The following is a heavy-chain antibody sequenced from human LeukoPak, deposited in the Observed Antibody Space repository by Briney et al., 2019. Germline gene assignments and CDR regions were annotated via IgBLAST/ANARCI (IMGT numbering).Heavy chain of an antibody. CDR1: GFTFSNYS. V-gene: IGHV3-21*01. J-gene: IGHJ4*02. Sequence: GGSLRLSCAASGFTFSNYSINWVRQAPGKGLEWISFISSSSSYIYYADSVKGRFTISRDNAKNSLYLQMNSLRAEDTAVYYCAPGIAAHWGQGTLVTVSS. D-gene: IGHD6-25*01. CDR3: APGIAAH. CDR2: ISSSSSYI.